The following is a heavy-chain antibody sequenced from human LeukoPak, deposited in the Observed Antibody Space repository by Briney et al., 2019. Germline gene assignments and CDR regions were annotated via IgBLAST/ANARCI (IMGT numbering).Heavy chain of an antibody. CDR1: GGTFSSYA. J-gene: IGHJ4*02. D-gene: IGHD3-10*01. V-gene: IGHV1-46*01. Sequence: ASVKVSCKASGGTFSSYAISWVRQAPGQGLEWMGIINPSGGSTSYAQKFQGRVTMTRDTSTSTVYMELSSLRSEDTAVYYCARERVHYYGSGSYYLGYWGQGTLVTVSS. CDR3: ARERVHYYGSGSYYLGY. CDR2: INPSGGST.